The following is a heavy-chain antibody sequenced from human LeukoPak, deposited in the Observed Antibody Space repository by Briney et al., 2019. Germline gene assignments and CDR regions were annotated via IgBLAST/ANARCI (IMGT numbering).Heavy chain of an antibody. D-gene: IGHD5-18*01. CDR3: ARDRGDTAMADSNWFDP. CDR2: IYHSGST. Sequence: SETLSLTCTVSGASISSSSYYWGWIRQPPGKGLEWMDSIYHSGSTYYNPSLKSRVTISVDTSKNQFSLKLSSVTAADTAVYYCARDRGDTAMADSNWFDPWGQGTLVTVSS. CDR1: GASISSSSYY. V-gene: IGHV4-39*07. J-gene: IGHJ5*02.